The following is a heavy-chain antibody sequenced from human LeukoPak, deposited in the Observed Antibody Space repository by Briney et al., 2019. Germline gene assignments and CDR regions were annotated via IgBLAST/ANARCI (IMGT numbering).Heavy chain of an antibody. J-gene: IGHJ4*02. V-gene: IGHV1-69*05. CDR3: ARQAHYYDFWSGYFTAPNIFYFDY. D-gene: IGHD3-3*01. CDR2: IIPIFGTA. CDR1: GGTFSSYA. Sequence: ASVKVSCKASGGTFSSYAISWVRQAPGQGLEWMGGIIPIFGTANYAQKFQGRVTITTDESTSTAYMELSSLRSEDTAVYYCARQAHYYDFWSGYFTAPNIFYFDYWGQGTLDTVSS.